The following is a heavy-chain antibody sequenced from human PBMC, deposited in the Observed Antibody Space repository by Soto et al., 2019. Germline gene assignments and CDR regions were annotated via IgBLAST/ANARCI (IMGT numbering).Heavy chain of an antibody. CDR1: GFTFSNYG. CDR3: ARDALNYGAVYAFDS. J-gene: IGHJ3*02. D-gene: IGHD4-17*01. V-gene: IGHV3-33*01. Sequence: QVQLVESGGGVVQPGRSLRLSCAASGFTFSNYGMHWVRQAPGKGLEWVAVIWYDGTNKNYGDSVKGRFTISRDNGRNTVDLQMNMLSGEDTAVYYCARDALNYGAVYAFDSWGQGTMVTVSS. CDR2: IWYDGTNK.